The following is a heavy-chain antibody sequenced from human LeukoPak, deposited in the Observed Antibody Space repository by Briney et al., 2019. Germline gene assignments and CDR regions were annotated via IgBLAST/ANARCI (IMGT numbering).Heavy chain of an antibody. D-gene: IGHD3-22*01. Sequence: PSETLSLTCTVSGGSISSYYWSWIRQPPGKGLEWIGYIYYSGSTNYNPSLKSRVTISVDTSKNQFSLKLSSVTAADTAVYYCASGYYYDSSGYSYFQHWGQGTLVTVSS. CDR2: IYYSGST. V-gene: IGHV4-59*12. CDR1: GGSISSYY. J-gene: IGHJ1*01. CDR3: ASGYYYDSSGYSYFQH.